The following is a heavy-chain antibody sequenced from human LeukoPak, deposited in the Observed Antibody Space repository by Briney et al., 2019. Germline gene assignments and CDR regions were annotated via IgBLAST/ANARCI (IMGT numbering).Heavy chain of an antibody. J-gene: IGHJ5*02. CDR1: GYTYPGFY. Sequence: ASVKVSCKASGYTYPGFYIHWVQQATGQGLEWMGWINPNSGDTNSAQKFQGRVTMTRDTSISTAYIELRRLKSDDTAVYYCAIASFTFLRGVAWFDPWGQGTLVTVSS. CDR2: INPNSGDT. D-gene: IGHD3-10*01. V-gene: IGHV1-2*02. CDR3: AIASFTFLRGVAWFDP.